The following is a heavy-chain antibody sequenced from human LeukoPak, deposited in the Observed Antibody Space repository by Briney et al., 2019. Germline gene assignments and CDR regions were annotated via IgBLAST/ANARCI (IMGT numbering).Heavy chain of an antibody. CDR3: ARDYGSGMDV. Sequence: GGPLRLSCAASGFTFSSYGMHWVRQAPGKGLEWVAVISYDGSHKYSADSVKGRFTISRDNSKNTLYLQMNSLRTEDTAVYYCARDYGSGMDVWGQGTTVTVSS. CDR1: GFTFSSYG. CDR2: ISYDGSHK. J-gene: IGHJ6*02. V-gene: IGHV3-30*03. D-gene: IGHD3-10*01.